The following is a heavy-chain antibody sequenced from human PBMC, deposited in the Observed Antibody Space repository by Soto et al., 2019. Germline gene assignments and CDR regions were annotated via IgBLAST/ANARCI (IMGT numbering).Heavy chain of an antibody. D-gene: IGHD3-22*01. Sequence: ASVKVSCKTSGYSFTGYYIHWVRQAPGQGLEWMGWINPNSGATNYAQKFQGRVTMTGDTSISTAYMELKRLRSDDTAVYYCAREFYYDSSGYSNWFDPWGQGTLVTVSS. J-gene: IGHJ5*02. CDR1: GYSFTGYY. V-gene: IGHV1-2*02. CDR3: AREFYYDSSGYSNWFDP. CDR2: INPNSGAT.